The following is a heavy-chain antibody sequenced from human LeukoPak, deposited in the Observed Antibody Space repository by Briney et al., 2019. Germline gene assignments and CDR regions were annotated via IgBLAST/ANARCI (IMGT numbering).Heavy chain of an antibody. V-gene: IGHV1-2*02. D-gene: IGHD3-16*01. Sequence: ASVKVSCKASGYTFTGYYMHWVRQAPGQGLEWMGWINPNSGGTNYAQKFQGRVTMTTDTSTSTAYMELRSLRSDDTAVYYCARDLLGGELVFDYWGQGTLVTVSS. CDR3: ARDLLGGELVFDY. CDR1: GYTFTGYY. CDR2: INPNSGGT. J-gene: IGHJ4*02.